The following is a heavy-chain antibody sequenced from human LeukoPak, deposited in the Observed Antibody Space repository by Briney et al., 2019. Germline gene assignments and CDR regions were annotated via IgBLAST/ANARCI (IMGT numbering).Heavy chain of an antibody. J-gene: IGHJ4*02. Sequence: SETLSLTCTVSGGSISSYYWSWIRRPPGKGLEWIGYIYYSGHTNYNPSLKSRVTISVDTSKNQCSLKLSSVTAADTAVYYCARGDCSGGSCSPLPLDYWGQGTLVTVSS. CDR1: GGSISSYY. CDR2: IYYSGHT. CDR3: ARGDCSGGSCSPLPLDY. V-gene: IGHV4-59*01. D-gene: IGHD2-15*01.